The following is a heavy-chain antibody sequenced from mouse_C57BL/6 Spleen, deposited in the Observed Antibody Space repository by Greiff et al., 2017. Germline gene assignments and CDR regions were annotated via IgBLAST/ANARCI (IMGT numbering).Heavy chain of an antibody. CDR2: IYPGSGNT. CDR3: ARDYSNFYAMDY. Sequence: VKLMESGPELVKPGASVKISCKASGYSFTSYYIHWVKQRPGQGLEWIGWIYPGSGNTKYNEKFKGKATLTADTSSSTAYMQLSSLKSEDSAVYYCARDYSNFYAMDYRGEGTSVTVSS. CDR1: GYSFTSYY. D-gene: IGHD2-5*01. V-gene: IGHV1-66*01. J-gene: IGHJ4*01.